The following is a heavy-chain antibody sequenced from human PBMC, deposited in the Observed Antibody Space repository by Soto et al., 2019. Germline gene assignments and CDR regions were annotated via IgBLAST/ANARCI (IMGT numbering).Heavy chain of an antibody. J-gene: IGHJ6*02. CDR2: IIPIFGTA. Sequence: SVKVSCKASGGTFSSYAISWVRQAPGQGLEWMGGIIPIFGTANYAQKFQGRVTITADESTSTAYMELSSLRSEDTAVYYCARETANTSPHYYGMDVWGQGTTVTVSS. V-gene: IGHV1-69*13. CDR3: ARETANTSPHYYGMDV. D-gene: IGHD5-18*01. CDR1: GGTFSSYA.